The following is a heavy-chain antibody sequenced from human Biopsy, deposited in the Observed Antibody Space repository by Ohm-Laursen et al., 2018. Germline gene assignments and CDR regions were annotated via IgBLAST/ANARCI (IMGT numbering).Heavy chain of an antibody. CDR3: ARGDSGSGYYGMDV. CDR1: GYTFTSYG. J-gene: IGHJ6*02. CDR2: INTYNANT. V-gene: IGHV1-18*01. Sequence: SSVKVSCKASGYTFTSYGISWVRQAPGQGLEWMGWINTYNANTDYAQKVQGRVTMTTDTSTSTAYMELRSLRSDDTAIYYCARGDSGSGYYGMDVWGQGATVSVSS. D-gene: IGHD3-10*01.